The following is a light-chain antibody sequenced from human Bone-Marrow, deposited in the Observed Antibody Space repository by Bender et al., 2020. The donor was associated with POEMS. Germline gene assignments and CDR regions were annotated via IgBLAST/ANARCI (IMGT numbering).Light chain of an antibody. CDR2: DVY. J-gene: IGLJ3*02. V-gene: IGLV2-14*03. Sequence: QTALTQPASVSGSPGQSITISCTGTTSDIGGYDFVCWYQHHPGRAPKLIIYDVYNRPSGVSNRFSATKSGDTASLTISGLQAEDEADYYCCSYAGGNTWVFGGGTKLTVL. CDR1: TSDIGGYDF. CDR3: CSYAGGNTWV.